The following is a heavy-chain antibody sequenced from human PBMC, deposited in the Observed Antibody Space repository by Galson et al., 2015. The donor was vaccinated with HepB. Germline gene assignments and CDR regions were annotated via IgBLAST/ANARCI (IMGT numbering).Heavy chain of an antibody. V-gene: IGHV4-39*02. D-gene: IGHD3-10*01. CDR2: IYYSGST. J-gene: IGHJ3*02. CDR1: GGSISSRNYY. CDR3: ARDSGRSGAFDI. Sequence: ETLSLTCTVSGGSISSRNYYWGWIRQPPGKGLEWIGSIYYSGSTYYNASLKSRVTVSVDTSKNQFSLKLGPVTAADTAVYYCARDSGRSGAFDIWGQGTMVIVSS.